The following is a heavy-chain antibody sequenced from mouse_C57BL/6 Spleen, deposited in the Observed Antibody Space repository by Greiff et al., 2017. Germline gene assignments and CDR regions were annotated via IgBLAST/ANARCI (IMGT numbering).Heavy chain of an antibody. J-gene: IGHJ2*01. CDR1: GFSFSDYG. CDR2: ISSGSSTI. CDR3: AGGYPDY. Sequence: EVMLVESGGGLVKPGGSLKLSCAASGFSFSDYGMHWVRQAPEKGLEWVAYISSGSSTIYYADTVKGRFTISRDNAKNTLFLQMTSLRSEDTAMYYCAGGYPDYWGQGTTLTVSS. D-gene: IGHD2-2*01. V-gene: IGHV5-17*01.